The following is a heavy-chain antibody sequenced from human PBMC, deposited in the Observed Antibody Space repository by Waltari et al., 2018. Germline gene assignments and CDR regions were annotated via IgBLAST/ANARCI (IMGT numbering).Heavy chain of an antibody. Sequence: QVQLVQSGAEVKTPGSSVRVSCKVSGGTFSTFASNWVRQAPGQGLEWMGGIIPILNTANYAQKFQGRVTMTADKSTSTAYMDLSSLRFEDTAVYYCARDPGYSDYRTRADEYYHYYMDVWGKGTTITVSS. CDR3: ARDPGYSDYRTRADEYYHYYMDV. CDR1: GGTFSTFA. J-gene: IGHJ6*03. V-gene: IGHV1-69*10. D-gene: IGHD4-17*01. CDR2: IIPILNTA.